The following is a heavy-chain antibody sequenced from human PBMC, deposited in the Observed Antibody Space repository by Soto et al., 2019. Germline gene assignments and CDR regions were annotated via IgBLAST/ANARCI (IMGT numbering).Heavy chain of an antibody. J-gene: IGHJ6*02. D-gene: IGHD6-13*01. CDR3: AREMPAAVGTYYYYSGMDV. Sequence: ASVKVSCKASGYTFTSYAMHWVRQAPGQRXEWMGWINAGNGNTKYSQKFQGRVTITRDTSASTAYMELSSLRSEDTAVYYCAREMPAAVGTYYYYSGMDVWGQGTTVTVSS. CDR1: GYTFTSYA. CDR2: INAGNGNT. V-gene: IGHV1-3*01.